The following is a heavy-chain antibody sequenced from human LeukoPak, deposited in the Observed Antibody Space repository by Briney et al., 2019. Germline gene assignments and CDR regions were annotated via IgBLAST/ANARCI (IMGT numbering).Heavy chain of an antibody. CDR3: ARISVLYYFDY. CDR2: IYHSGGT. D-gene: IGHD2/OR15-2a*01. CDR1: GYSISSGYY. Sequence: PSETLSLTCTVSGYSISSGYYWGWIRQPPGKGLEWIGSIYHSGGTYYNPSLKSRVTISVDTSKNQFSLKLSSVTAADTAVYYCARISVLYYFDYWGQGTLVTVSS. J-gene: IGHJ4*02. V-gene: IGHV4-38-2*02.